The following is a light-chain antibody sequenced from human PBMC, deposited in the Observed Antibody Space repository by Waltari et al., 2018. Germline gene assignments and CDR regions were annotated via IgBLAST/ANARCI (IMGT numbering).Light chain of an antibody. V-gene: IGKV4-1*01. CDR1: SVLYSSNNKNY. CDR2: WAS. Sequence: SVLYSSNNKNYLALYQQKPGQPPKLLIYWASTRESGVPDRFSGSGSGTDFTLTISSLQAEDVAVYYCQQYYSTPLTFGPGTKVDIK. CDR3: QQYYSTPLT. J-gene: IGKJ3*01.